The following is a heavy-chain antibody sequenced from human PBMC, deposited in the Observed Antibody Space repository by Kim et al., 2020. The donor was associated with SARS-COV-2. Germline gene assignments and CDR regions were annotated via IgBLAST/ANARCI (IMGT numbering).Heavy chain of an antibody. CDR3: AKGRYSSSWYGLLLDY. CDR1: GFTFSSYS. J-gene: IGHJ4*02. D-gene: IGHD6-13*01. CDR2: ISYDGSGN. V-gene: IGHV3-30*18. Sequence: GGSLRLSCAASGFTFSSYSMHWVRQAPGKGLEWVAVISYDGSGNYYADSVKGRFTISRHNSKNTLSLQMNSLRAEDTAVFYCAKGRYSSSWYGLLLDYWGQGTRVTVSS.